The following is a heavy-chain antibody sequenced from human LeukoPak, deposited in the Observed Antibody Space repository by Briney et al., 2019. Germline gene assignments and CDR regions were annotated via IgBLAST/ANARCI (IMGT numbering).Heavy chain of an antibody. V-gene: IGHV3-53*01. J-gene: IGHJ6*02. CDR2: IYSGGST. CDR3: AKYPITMIVVVITGYGMDV. D-gene: IGHD3-22*01. Sequence: GGSLRLSCAASGFTVSSNYMSWVRQAPGKGLEWVSVIYSGGSTYYADSVKGRFTISRDNSKNTLYLQMNSLRAEDTAVYYCAKYPITMIVVVITGYGMDVWGQGTTVTVSS. CDR1: GFTVSSNY.